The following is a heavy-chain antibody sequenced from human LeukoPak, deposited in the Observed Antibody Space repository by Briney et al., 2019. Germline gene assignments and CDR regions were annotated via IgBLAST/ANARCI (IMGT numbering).Heavy chain of an antibody. CDR3: ARGREWRLPHRPYYFDY. V-gene: IGHV4-34*01. J-gene: IGHJ4*02. Sequence: SETLSLTCAVYGGSFSGYYWSWIRPPPGKGLEWSGEINHSGSTNDNPSLKSRVTRSVDTSKNQFSLKLSSVTAADTAVYYCARGREWRLPHRPYYFDYWGQGTLVTVSS. D-gene: IGHD5-12*01. CDR1: GGSFSGYY. CDR2: INHSGST.